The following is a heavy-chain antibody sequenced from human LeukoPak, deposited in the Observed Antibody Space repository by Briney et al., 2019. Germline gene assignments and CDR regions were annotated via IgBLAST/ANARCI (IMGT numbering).Heavy chain of an antibody. D-gene: IGHD5-18*01. J-gene: IGHJ6*02. CDR2: IWYDGSNK. CDR1: GFTFSNYD. Sequence: GRSLRLSCAASGFTFSNYDMHWGRRAPDKGLEWVAVIWYDGSNKYYADSVKSRFTISRDISKNTLNLQMNSLRVEDTAVYYCARDVSRGYLRPLDVWGQGTTVPVSS. V-gene: IGHV3-33*01. CDR3: ARDVSRGYLRPLDV.